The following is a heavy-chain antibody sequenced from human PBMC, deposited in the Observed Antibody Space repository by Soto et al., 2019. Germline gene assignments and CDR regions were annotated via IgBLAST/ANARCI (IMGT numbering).Heavy chain of an antibody. CDR2: IYPGDSDT. CDR3: TTSATGDYYYYAMDV. V-gene: IGHV5-51*01. Sequence: PGGSLKISCSGSGYRLTNYWIGWVRQMPWKGLEWMGIIYPGDSDTRYSPSFQGQVTISADKSISTAYLQWSSLKASDTAMYYCTTSATGDYYYYAMDVWGQGTTVTVSS. J-gene: IGHJ6*02. CDR1: GYRLTNYW. D-gene: IGHD7-27*01.